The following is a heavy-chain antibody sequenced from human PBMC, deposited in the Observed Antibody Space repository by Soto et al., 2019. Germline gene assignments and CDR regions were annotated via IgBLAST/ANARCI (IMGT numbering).Heavy chain of an antibody. Sequence: ASVKVSCKASGGTFSSYAISCVRQAPGQVLEWMGGIIPIFGTANYAQKFQGRVTITADKSTSTAYMELSSLRSEDTAVYYCARDDTIFGVVNSNYYYGMDVWGQGTTVTVSS. CDR1: GGTFSSYA. CDR3: ARDDTIFGVVNSNYYYGMDV. V-gene: IGHV1-69*06. CDR2: IIPIFGTA. D-gene: IGHD3-3*01. J-gene: IGHJ6*02.